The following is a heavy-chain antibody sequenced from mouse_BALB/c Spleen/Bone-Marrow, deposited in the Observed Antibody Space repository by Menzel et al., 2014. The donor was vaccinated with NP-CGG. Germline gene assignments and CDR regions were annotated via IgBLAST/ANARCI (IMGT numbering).Heavy chain of an antibody. D-gene: IGHD2-3*01. CDR3: ARLDVYYVAMDY. CDR1: GYTFTDYN. CDR2: IYPYNGGT. J-gene: IGHJ4*01. Sequence: EVQLQQSGPELVKPGASVKISCKASGYTFTDYNMHWVKQSPGKSLEWIGYIYPYNGGTGYNQKFKSKATLTVDNSSSTANMELRIHTSEEAAVYYCARLDVYYVAMDYWGQGTSVTVSS. V-gene: IGHV1S29*02.